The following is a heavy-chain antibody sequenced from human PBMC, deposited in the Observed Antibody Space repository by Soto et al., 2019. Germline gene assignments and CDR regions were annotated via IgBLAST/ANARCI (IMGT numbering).Heavy chain of an antibody. Sequence: ASVKVSCKASGYTFTSYGISWVRQAPGQGLERMGWISAYNGNTNYAQKFQGRVTLTRDTSASTAYMELSSLRSEDTAVYYCARKDYYGSGIYYFDYWGQGTLVTVSS. V-gene: IGHV1-18*01. D-gene: IGHD3-10*01. CDR2: ISAYNGNT. J-gene: IGHJ4*02. CDR3: ARKDYYGSGIYYFDY. CDR1: GYTFTSYG.